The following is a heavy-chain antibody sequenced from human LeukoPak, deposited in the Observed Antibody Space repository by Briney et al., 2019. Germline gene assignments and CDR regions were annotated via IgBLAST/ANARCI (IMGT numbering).Heavy chain of an antibody. V-gene: IGHV3-23*01. CDR1: GFTFSSYW. CDR2: ISGSGGST. J-gene: IGHJ4*02. Sequence: PGGSLRLSCAASGFTFSSYWMSWVRQAPGKGLEWVSAISGSGGSTYYADSVKGRFTISRDNSKNTLYLQMNSLRAEDTAVYYCAKDYTLYGSGGHWGQGTLVTVSS. D-gene: IGHD3-10*01. CDR3: AKDYTLYGSGGH.